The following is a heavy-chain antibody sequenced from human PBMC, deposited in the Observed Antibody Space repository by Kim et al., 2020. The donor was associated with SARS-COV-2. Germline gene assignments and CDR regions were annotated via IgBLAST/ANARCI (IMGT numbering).Heavy chain of an antibody. Sequence: AHSLKGRLTISSANSTNTLYLQMNSLRAEDTSVYYCAKDGVRVTDAFDIWGQGTMVTVSS. V-gene: IGHV3-23*01. CDR3: AKDGVRVTDAFDI. D-gene: IGHD3-10*01. J-gene: IGHJ3*02.